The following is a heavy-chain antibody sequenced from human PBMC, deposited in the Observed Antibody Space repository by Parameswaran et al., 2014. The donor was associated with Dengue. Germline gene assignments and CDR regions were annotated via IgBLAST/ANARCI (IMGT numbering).Heavy chain of an antibody. Sequence: WIRQPPGKGLEWIGYIYYSGSTYYNPSLKSRVTISVDTSKNQFSLKLSSVTAADTAVYYCARGDDDRAAAGTPYFDYWGQGTLVTVSS. CDR3: ARGDDDRAAAGTPYFDY. V-gene: IGHV4-31*02. D-gene: IGHD6-13*01. CDR2: IYYSGST. J-gene: IGHJ4*02.